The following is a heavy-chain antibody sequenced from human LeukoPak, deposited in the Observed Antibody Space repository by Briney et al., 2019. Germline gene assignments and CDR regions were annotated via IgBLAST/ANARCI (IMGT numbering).Heavy chain of an antibody. D-gene: IGHD3-10*01. CDR1: EFTFSSYS. CDR3: ARDRGGVAVNDAFGI. J-gene: IGHJ3*02. CDR2: ISSSSSTI. V-gene: IGHV3-48*02. Sequence: GGSLRLSCAASEFTFSSYSVNWVRQAPGKGLEWVSYISSSSSTIYYADSVKGRFTISRDNAKNSLYLQMNSLRDEDTAVYYCARDRGGVAVNDAFGIWGQGTMVTVSS.